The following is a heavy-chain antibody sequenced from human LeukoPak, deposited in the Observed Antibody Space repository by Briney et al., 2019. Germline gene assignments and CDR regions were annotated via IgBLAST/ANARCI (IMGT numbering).Heavy chain of an antibody. J-gene: IGHJ1*01. CDR1: GYTLTELS. CDR2: FDPEDGET. Sequence: GASVKVSCKVSGYTLTELSMHWVRQAPGKGLEWMGGFDPEDGETIYAQKFQGRVTMTEDTSTDTAYMELSSLRSEDTAVYYCATDYGSGSLLAGYFQHWGQGTLVTVSS. CDR3: ATDYGSGSLLAGYFQH. D-gene: IGHD3-10*01. V-gene: IGHV1-24*01.